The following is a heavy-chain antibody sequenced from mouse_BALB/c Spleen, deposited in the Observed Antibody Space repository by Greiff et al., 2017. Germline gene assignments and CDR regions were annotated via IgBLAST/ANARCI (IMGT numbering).Heavy chain of an antibody. V-gene: IGHV1S29*02. D-gene: IGHD2-1*01. CDR3: ARGGGNYGGAWFAY. Sequence: VQLKQSGPELVKPGASVKISCKASGYTFTDYNMHWVKQSHGKSLEWIGYIYPYNGGTGYNQKFKSKATLTVDNSSSTAYMELRSLTSEDSAVYYGARGGGNYGGAWFAYWGQGTLVTVSA. CDR2: IYPYNGGT. J-gene: IGHJ3*01. CDR1: GYTFTDYN.